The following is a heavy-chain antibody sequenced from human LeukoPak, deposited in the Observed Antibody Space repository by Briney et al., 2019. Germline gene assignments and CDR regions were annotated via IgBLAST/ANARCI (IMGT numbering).Heavy chain of an antibody. CDR2: ISGSGGST. CDR1: GFTFSDSA. Sequence: GGSLRLTCAVSGFTFSDSAMSWVRQAPGRGLEWVSTISGSGGSTSSADSVKGRFTISRDNSRTTLYLQMNTLRAEDTAIYYCAKGGPQFFDYWGQGTLVTVSS. D-gene: IGHD5-24*01. V-gene: IGHV3-23*01. CDR3: AKGGPQFFDY. J-gene: IGHJ4*02.